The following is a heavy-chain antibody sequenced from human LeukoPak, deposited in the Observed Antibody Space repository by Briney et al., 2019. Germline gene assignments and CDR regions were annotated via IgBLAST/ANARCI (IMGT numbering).Heavy chain of an antibody. CDR2: IRSSSSYI. Sequence: GGSLRLSCAASGFTFSSYSMNWVRQAPGKGLEWVSSIRSSSSYIYYADSVKGRFTISRDNAKNSLYLQMNSLRAEDTAVYYCGKEGSYSGSYLGGPGSHAFDIWGQGTMVTVSS. J-gene: IGHJ3*02. CDR1: GFTFSSYS. D-gene: IGHD1-26*01. CDR3: GKEGSYSGSYLGGPGSHAFDI. V-gene: IGHV3-21*01.